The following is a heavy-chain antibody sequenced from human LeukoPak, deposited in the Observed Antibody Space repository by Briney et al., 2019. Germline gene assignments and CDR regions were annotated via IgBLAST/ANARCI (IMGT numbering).Heavy chain of an antibody. Sequence: GASVKVSCKASGGTFSSYAISWVRQAPGQGLEWMGGIIPIFGTANYAQKFQGRVTMTEDTSTDTAYMELSSLRSEDTAVYYCATTKHGTVLEWLLFDYWGQGTLVTVSS. CDR2: IIPIFGTA. V-gene: IGHV1-69*06. J-gene: IGHJ4*02. CDR1: GGTFSSYA. D-gene: IGHD3-3*01. CDR3: ATTKHGTVLEWLLFDY.